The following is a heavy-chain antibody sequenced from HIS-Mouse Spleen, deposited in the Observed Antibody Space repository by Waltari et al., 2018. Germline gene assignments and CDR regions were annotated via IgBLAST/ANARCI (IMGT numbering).Heavy chain of an antibody. V-gene: IGHV3-11*01. CDR3: ARARGAAAAGDY. CDR2: ISSSGSTI. Sequence: QVQLVESGGGWVKSGGSLRSSCSASGFTFSDYDFSWTRQAQGKGLGWVSYISSSGSTIYYAASVKGRFTISRDNAKNSLYLQMNSLRAEDTAVYYCARARGAAAAGDYWGQGTLVTVSS. J-gene: IGHJ4*02. D-gene: IGHD6-13*01. CDR1: GFTFSDYD.